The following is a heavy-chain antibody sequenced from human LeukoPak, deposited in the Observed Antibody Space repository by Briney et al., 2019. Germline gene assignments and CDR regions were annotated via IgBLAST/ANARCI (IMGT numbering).Heavy chain of an antibody. CDR2: IWYDGSNK. CDR3: ARSVGATTDWFDP. CDR1: GITFSSNG. D-gene: IGHD1-26*01. Sequence: GGSLRLSCAASGITFSSNGMCWVRQAPGKGLEWVAVIWYDGSNKYYADSVKGRFTISRDNSKNTLYLEMNSLRGEDTAVYYCARSVGATTDWFDPWGQGTQVIVSS. V-gene: IGHV3-33*08. J-gene: IGHJ5*02.